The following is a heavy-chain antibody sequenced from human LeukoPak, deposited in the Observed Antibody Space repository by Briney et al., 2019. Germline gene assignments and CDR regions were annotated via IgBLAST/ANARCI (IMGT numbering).Heavy chain of an antibody. CDR2: IYYSGST. CDR3: ARVATYYFDY. V-gene: IGHV4-30-4*01. Sequence: SETLSLTCTVSGGSISSGDYYWSWIRQPPGTGLEWIGYIYYSGSTYYNPSLKSRVTISVDTSKNQFSLKLSSVTAADTAVYYCARVATYYFDYWGQGTLVTVSS. CDR1: GGSISSGDYY. J-gene: IGHJ4*02. D-gene: IGHD5-12*01.